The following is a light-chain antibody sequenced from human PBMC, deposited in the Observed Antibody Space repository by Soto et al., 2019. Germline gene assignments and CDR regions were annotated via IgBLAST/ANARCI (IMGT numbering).Light chain of an antibody. CDR1: SSDVGGYNY. CDR2: DVT. CDR3: CSYAGSYTYV. J-gene: IGLJ1*01. Sequence: QSALTQPRSVSGSPGQSVTISCTGTSSDVGGYNYVSWYQHHPGKAPKLMIYDVTKRPSGVRDRFSASKSGNTASLTNSGLQAEDEADYYCCSYAGSYTYVFGTGTKVTVL. V-gene: IGLV2-11*01.